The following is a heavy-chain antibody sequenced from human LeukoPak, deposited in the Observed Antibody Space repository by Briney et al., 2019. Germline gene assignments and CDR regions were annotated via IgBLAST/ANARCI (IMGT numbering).Heavy chain of an antibody. J-gene: IGHJ4*02. CDR3: ARELSPVVKYYFEY. CDR1: GFTFSSYG. CDR2: IWYDGSNK. Sequence: PGGSLRLSCAASGFTFSSYGIHWVRRAPGKGLEWVAVIWYDGSNKYYADSVKGRFTISRDNSKNTLYLQMNSLRAEDTALYYCARELSPVVKYYFEYWGQGTLVTVSP. D-gene: IGHD3-22*01. V-gene: IGHV3-33*01.